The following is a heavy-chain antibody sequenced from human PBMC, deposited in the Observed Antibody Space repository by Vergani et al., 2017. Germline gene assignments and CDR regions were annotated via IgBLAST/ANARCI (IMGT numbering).Heavy chain of an antibody. Sequence: QVQLVQSGAEVGKPGASVKISCKASGYPFTAYYIHWVRQAPEQGLEWVGVISPDGFSTFYAQKFQGRVTITRDTSTSTVYVEVTSLRSDDTAVYYCARVTMVRGDSGVDYWGQGTLVTVSS. J-gene: IGHJ4*02. CDR2: ISPDGFST. V-gene: IGHV1-46*03. CDR3: ARVTMVRGDSGVDY. CDR1: GYPFTAYY. D-gene: IGHD3-10*01.